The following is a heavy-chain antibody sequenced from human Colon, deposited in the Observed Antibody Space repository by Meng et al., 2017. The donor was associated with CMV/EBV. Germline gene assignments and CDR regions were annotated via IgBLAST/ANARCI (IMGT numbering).Heavy chain of an antibody. V-gene: IGHV3-21*01. Sequence: GESLKISCAASGFSFDTYSMYWVRQAPGKGLEWVSSITISSTYIYYADSVKGRFTVSRDNAKNSLYLQIKGLRAEDTAVYYCAKVGIDYDVLTRHYYHYGLDVWGQGATVTVSS. D-gene: IGHD3-9*01. CDR1: GFSFDTYS. CDR2: ITISSTYI. CDR3: AKVGIDYDVLTRHYYHYGLDV. J-gene: IGHJ6*02.